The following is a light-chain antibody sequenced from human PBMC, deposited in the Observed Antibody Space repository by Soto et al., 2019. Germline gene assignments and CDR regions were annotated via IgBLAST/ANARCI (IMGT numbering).Light chain of an antibody. CDR1: SSNIESNT. CDR3: CSYVGATTYV. Sequence: QSVLTQPPSASGTPGQRVTISCSGSSSNIESNTVTWYQQLPGTAPKLVIYSNYDRPSGVPDRFSGSTSGTSASLTISGLQAEDEADYYCCSYVGATTYVFGTGTKVTVL. J-gene: IGLJ1*01. CDR2: SNY. V-gene: IGLV1-44*01.